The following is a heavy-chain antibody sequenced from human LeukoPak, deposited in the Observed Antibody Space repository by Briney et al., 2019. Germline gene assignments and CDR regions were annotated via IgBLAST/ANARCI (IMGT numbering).Heavy chain of an antibody. J-gene: IGHJ5*02. CDR1: GGTFISYA. V-gene: IGHV1-69*01. Sequence: SVKVSCKASGGTFISYAISWVRQAPGQGLEWMGGIIPIFGTANYAQKFQGRVTITADESTSTAYMELSSLRSEDTAVYYCARDPGVVGITGTWYNWFDPWGQGTLVTVSS. D-gene: IGHD1-7*01. CDR3: ARDPGVVGITGTWYNWFDP. CDR2: IIPIFGTA.